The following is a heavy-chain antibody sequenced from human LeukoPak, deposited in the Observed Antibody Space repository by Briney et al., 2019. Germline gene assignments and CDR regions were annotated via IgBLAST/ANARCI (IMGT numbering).Heavy chain of an antibody. CDR3: ARGYYDFWSAPFDY. CDR2: IYHSGST. Sequence: PSETLSLTCAVSGYSISSGYYWGWIRQPPGKGLGWIGSIYHSGSTYYNPSLKSRVTISVDTSKNQFSLKLSSVTAADTAVYYCARGYYDFWSAPFDYWGQGTLVTVSS. V-gene: IGHV4-38-2*01. CDR1: GYSISSGYY. D-gene: IGHD3-3*01. J-gene: IGHJ4*02.